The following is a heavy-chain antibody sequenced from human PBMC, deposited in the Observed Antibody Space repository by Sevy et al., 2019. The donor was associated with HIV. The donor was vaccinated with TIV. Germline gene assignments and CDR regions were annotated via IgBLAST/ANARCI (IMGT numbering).Heavy chain of an antibody. CDR1: GFTFTYAW. V-gene: IGHV3-15*01. CDR3: TTDPLMRHLVSDGMVV. J-gene: IGHJ6*02. Sequence: GGSLRLSCAASGFTFTYAWMNWVRQAPGKGLEWVGRIKSKSDGGTIDYAAPVKGRFLISRDDSRNTLYLQMNSLKTEDTAVYYCTTDPLMRHLVSDGMVVWGQGTTVTGSS. CDR2: IKSKSDGGTI. D-gene: IGHD2-21*01.